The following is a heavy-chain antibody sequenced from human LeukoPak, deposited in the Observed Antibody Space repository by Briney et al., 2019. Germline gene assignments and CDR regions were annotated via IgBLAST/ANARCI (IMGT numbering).Heavy chain of an antibody. J-gene: IGHJ4*02. D-gene: IGHD3-22*01. V-gene: IGHV1-2*02. CDR1: GGTFSSYA. Sequence: GASVKVSCRASGGTFSSYAISWVRQAPGQGLEWMGWINPNSGGTNYAQKFQGRVTMTRDTSISTAYMELSRLRSDDTAVYYCARRRNYYDSTGYYWEYYFDYWGQGTLVTVSS. CDR3: ARRRNYYDSTGYYWEYYFDY. CDR2: INPNSGGT.